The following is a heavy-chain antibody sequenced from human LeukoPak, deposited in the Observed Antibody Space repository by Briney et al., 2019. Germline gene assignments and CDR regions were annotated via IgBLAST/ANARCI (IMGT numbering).Heavy chain of an antibody. CDR2: IYYSGST. CDR1: GGSISSSSYY. D-gene: IGHD2-15*01. Sequence: KPSETLSLTCTVSGGSISSSSYYWGWIRQPPGKGLEWIGSIYYSGSTYYNPSLKSRVTISVDTSKNRFSLKVTSVTAADTAVYYCVRHGGGYCSGGSCYVDYWGQGTLVTVSS. CDR3: VRHGGGYCSGGSCYVDY. J-gene: IGHJ4*02. V-gene: IGHV4-39*01.